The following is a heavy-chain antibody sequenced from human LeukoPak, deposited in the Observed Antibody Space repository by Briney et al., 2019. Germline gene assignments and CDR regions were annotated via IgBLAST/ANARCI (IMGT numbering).Heavy chain of an antibody. CDR2: INAGNGNT. V-gene: IGHV1-3*01. Sequence: ASVKLSCKASGYTFTSYAMHWVRQAPGQRLEWMGWINAGNGNTKYSQKFQGRVTITRDTSASTAYMELSSLRSEDTAVYYCAREMTYGGFFDYFDYWGQGTLVTVSS. CDR1: GYTFTSYA. D-gene: IGHD2-8*01. J-gene: IGHJ4*02. CDR3: AREMTYGGFFDYFDY.